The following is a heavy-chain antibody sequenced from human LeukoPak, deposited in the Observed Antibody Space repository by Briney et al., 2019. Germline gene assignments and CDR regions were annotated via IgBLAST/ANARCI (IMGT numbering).Heavy chain of an antibody. CDR3: ARRAGGKVDY. D-gene: IGHD3-16*01. CDR1: GGSISSGSYF. V-gene: IGHV4-39*01. Sequence: SETLSLTCTVSGGSISSGSYFWGWIRQPPGRGLEWIGSVFYSGSTYYNPSLKSRVTISVDTSKNQFSLKLSSVTAADTAVYYYARRAGGKVDYWGQGTLVTVSS. J-gene: IGHJ4*02. CDR2: VFYSGST.